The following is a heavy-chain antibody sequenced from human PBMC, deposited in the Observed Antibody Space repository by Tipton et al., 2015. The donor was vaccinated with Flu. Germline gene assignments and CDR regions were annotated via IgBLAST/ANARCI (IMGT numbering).Heavy chain of an antibody. Sequence: SLRLSCAASGFTFSSYAMSWVRQAPGKGLEWVSAISGSGGSTYYADSVKGRFTISRDNSKNTLYLQMNSLRAEDTAVYYSAKDRNNWNYEPEFDPWGQGTLVTVSS. CDR2: ISGSGGST. V-gene: IGHV3-23*01. J-gene: IGHJ5*02. CDR1: GFTFSSYA. CDR3: AKDRNNWNYEPEFDP. D-gene: IGHD1-7*01.